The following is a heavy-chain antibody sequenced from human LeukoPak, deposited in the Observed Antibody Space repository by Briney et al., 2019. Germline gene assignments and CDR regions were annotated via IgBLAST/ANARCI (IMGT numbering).Heavy chain of an antibody. CDR1: GYSFTTYW. V-gene: IGHV5-51*01. D-gene: IGHD3-22*01. Sequence: PGESLKISGKCSGYSFTTYWIGWVRQMPGRGLEWLGIIYPGDSDTRYSPSFQGQVTISADKSISTAYLQWSSLKASDTAMYYCARQFRDSSGYYSYYFDYWGQGTLVTVSS. CDR3: ARQFRDSSGYYSYYFDY. CDR2: IYPGDSDT. J-gene: IGHJ4*02.